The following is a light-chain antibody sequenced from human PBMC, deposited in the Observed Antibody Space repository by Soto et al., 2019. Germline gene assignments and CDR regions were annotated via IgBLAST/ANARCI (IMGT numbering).Light chain of an antibody. CDR3: QQYGSSPPRT. CDR1: QSVSSSY. CDR2: GAS. V-gene: IGKV3-20*01. Sequence: EIVLTQSPGTLSLSPGERATLSCRASQSVSSSYLAWYQQKPGQAPRLLIYGASSSATGIPDRFSGSGSGTDFTITISRLEPEDFAVYYCQQYGSSPPRTFGQGTKVESK. J-gene: IGKJ1*01.